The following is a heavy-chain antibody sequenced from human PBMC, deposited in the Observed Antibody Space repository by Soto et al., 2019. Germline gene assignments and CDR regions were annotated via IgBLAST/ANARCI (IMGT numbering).Heavy chain of an antibody. CDR1: GFTFNNYA. CDR3: AKGAMLSFHSLDL. V-gene: IGHV3-23*01. Sequence: EVQLLESGGGLIQPGGSLRLSCAASGFTFNNYAMTWVRQSPGGGLEWVSGIGAGGGDGYYPDSVKGRFTISRDNSRDTLYLQMNSLRAEDTAVYYCAKGAMLSFHSLDLWGQGATVTVSS. J-gene: IGHJ6*02. CDR2: IGAGGGDG. D-gene: IGHD1-26*01.